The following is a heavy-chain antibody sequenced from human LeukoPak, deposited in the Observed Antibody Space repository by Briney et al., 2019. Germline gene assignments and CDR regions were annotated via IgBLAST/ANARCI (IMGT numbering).Heavy chain of an antibody. J-gene: IGHJ4*02. CDR3: TRVIAAAGLRGGFDTDY. D-gene: IGHD6-13*01. Sequence: SSVKASCRPSGYTVTGYFMHSVRQAPGQRVEGRGWIYPNIGVTKYAQKFQGRVTISRDTSISTTSMGLSRLTSDDPTAHYCTRVIAAAGLRGGFDTDYWGQGTLVTVSS. V-gene: IGHV1-2*02. CDR1: GYTVTGYF. CDR2: IYPNIGVT.